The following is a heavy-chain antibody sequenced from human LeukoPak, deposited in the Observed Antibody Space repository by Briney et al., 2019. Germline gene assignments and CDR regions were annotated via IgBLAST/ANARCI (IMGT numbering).Heavy chain of an antibody. CDR1: GFIFSGYW. Sequence: PGGSLRLSCAASGFIFSGYWMHWVRQAPGTGLVWVSRISSDGTHTLYADSVKGRFTISRDNAKNTLYLQMNSLRAEDTAIYYCARAEIGLLFDSWGQGTLVTVSS. J-gene: IGHJ5*01. V-gene: IGHV3-74*03. CDR2: ISSDGTHT. D-gene: IGHD3-16*01. CDR3: ARAEIGLLFDS.